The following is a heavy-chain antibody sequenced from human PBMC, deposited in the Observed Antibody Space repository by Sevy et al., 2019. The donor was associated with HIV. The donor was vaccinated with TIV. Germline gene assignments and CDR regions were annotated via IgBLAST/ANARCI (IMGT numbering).Heavy chain of an antibody. J-gene: IGHJ4*02. Sequence: ASVKVSCKASGGTFSSYAISWVRQAPGQGLEWMGGIIPIFGTANYAQKFQGRVTITADESTSTAYMELSSLRSEDTAVYCGARDAEHFDYWGQGTLVTISS. CDR2: IIPIFGTA. CDR3: ARDAEHFDY. V-gene: IGHV1-69*13. CDR1: GGTFSSYA.